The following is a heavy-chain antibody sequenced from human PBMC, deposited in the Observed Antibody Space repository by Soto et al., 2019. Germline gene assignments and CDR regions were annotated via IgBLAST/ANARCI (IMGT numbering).Heavy chain of an antibody. CDR2: ISGDSGNT. V-gene: IGHV1-3*01. CDR3: ARDGVAAGNINFDY. J-gene: IGHJ4*01. Sequence: VASVKVSCKASGYMFTKSAMHWVRQAPGQRLEWMEWISGDSGNTKYSPKLQDRVTITRDTSASTAYMELSSLRSEDTALYYCARDGVAAGNINFDYWGQGTLVTVSS. D-gene: IGHD6-19*01. CDR1: GYMFTKSA.